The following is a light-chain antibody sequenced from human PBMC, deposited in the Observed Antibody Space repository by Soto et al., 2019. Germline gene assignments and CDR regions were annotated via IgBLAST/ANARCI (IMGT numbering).Light chain of an antibody. V-gene: IGLV2-11*01. CDR1: SSDVGAYNY. CDR2: DVN. CDR3: CSYAGNTFYV. J-gene: IGLJ1*01. Sequence: QSVLTQPRSVSGSPGQSVTISCTGTSSDVGAYNYVSWYQQHPGKAPKFIISDVNQRPSGVPDRFSGSKSGNTAYLTISGLQAEDEADYHCCSYAGNTFYVFGTGTKVTVL.